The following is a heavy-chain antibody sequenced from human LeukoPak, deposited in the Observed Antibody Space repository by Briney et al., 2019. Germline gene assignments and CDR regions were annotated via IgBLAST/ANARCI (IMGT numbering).Heavy chain of an antibody. V-gene: IGHV3-21*01. J-gene: IGHJ4*02. D-gene: IGHD3-9*01. Sequence: GGSLRLSCAASGFTFSSYGMHWVRQAPGKGLEWVSSITSSSTAVYYADSVKGRFTISRDNAKNSLYLQVNSLRAEDTAVYYCARTYYDILAAYNPYFDYWGQGALVTVSS. CDR1: GFTFSSYG. CDR2: ITSSSTAV. CDR3: ARTYYDILAAYNPYFDY.